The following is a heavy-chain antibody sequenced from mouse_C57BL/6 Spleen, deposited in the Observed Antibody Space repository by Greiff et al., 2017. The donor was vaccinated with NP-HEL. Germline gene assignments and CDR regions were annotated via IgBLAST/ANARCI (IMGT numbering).Heavy chain of an antibody. J-gene: IGHJ1*03. Sequence: EVHLVESGGGLVKPGGSLKLSCAASGFTFSSYAMSWVRQTPEKRLEWVATISDGGSYTYYPDNVKGRFTISRDNAKNNPYLQMSHLKSEDTAMYYCASHYYGSSYWYFDVWGTGTTVTVSS. V-gene: IGHV5-4*01. CDR1: GFTFSSYA. CDR2: ISDGGSYT. D-gene: IGHD1-1*01. CDR3: ASHYYGSSYWYFDV.